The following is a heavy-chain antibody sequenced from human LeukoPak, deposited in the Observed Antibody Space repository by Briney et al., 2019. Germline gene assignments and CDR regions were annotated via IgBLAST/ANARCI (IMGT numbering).Heavy chain of an antibody. CDR3: ARGFTVYWFDP. J-gene: IGHJ5*02. Sequence: GGSLRLSCAASGFTFSDSYMTWIRQAPGKGLEWVSYISNSGSSIYYADSVKGRFTISRDNAKNSLYLQMNSLRAEDTAVYYCARGFTVYWFDPWGQGTLVTVSS. CDR2: ISNSGSSI. V-gene: IGHV3-11*04. CDR1: GFTFSDSY. D-gene: IGHD3-3*01.